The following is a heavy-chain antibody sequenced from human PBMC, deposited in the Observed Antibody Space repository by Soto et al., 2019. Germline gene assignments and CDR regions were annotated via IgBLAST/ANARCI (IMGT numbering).Heavy chain of an antibody. CDR1: GGSISISSYY. CDR3: ARHALGFCSSTSCYPSWYFDN. V-gene: IGHV4-39*01. D-gene: IGHD2-2*01. Sequence: PSETLSLTCSVSGGSISISSYYWGWIRQPPGKGLEWIGSIYYSGSTYYNPSLKSRVTISIDTSKNQFSLKLSSVTAADTAVYYCARHALGFCSSTSCYPSWYFDNWGQGTLVTVSS. J-gene: IGHJ4*02. CDR2: IYYSGST.